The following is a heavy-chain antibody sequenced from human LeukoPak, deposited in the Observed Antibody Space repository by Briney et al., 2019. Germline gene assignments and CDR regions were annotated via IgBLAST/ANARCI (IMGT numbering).Heavy chain of an antibody. J-gene: IGHJ4*02. D-gene: IGHD4-17*01. CDR1: GGSISSGDYY. V-gene: IGHV4-30-4*08. CDR3: ARGHTRVYGLDY. CDR2: IYYSGST. Sequence: SETLSLTCTVSGGSISSGDYYWSWIRQPPGKGLEWIGYIYYSGSTYYNPSLKNRVTISVDTSRNQFSLKLSSVTAADTAVYYCARGHTRVYGLDYWGQGTLVTVSS.